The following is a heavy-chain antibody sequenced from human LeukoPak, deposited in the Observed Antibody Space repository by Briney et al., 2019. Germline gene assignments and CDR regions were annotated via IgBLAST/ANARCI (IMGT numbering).Heavy chain of an antibody. CDR1: GFTFTHYA. J-gene: IGHJ4*02. CDR3: AKGHGDWGGNYLDH. V-gene: IGHV3-23*01. Sequence: GGSLRLSSIASGFTFTHYAMTWVCQAPGKGLEWVSDISASGSTIHYADSVKGRFTVSRDNSKNTVFLEMISLRVEDTALYHCAKGHGDWGGNYLDHWGQGAQVTVSS. CDR2: ISASGSTI. D-gene: IGHD4-17*01.